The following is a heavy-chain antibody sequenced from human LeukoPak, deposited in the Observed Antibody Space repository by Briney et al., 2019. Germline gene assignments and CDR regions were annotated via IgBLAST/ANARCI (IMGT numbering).Heavy chain of an antibody. Sequence: SETLSLTCTVSGYSISSGYYWGWIRQPPGKGLEWIGYIYYSGSTNYNPSLKSRVTISVDTSKNQFSLKLTSVTAADTAVYYCARHYYASSGSTFDYWGQGTLVTVSS. CDR2: IYYSGST. V-gene: IGHV4-38-2*02. CDR3: ARHYYASSGSTFDY. D-gene: IGHD3-22*01. CDR1: GYSISSGYY. J-gene: IGHJ4*02.